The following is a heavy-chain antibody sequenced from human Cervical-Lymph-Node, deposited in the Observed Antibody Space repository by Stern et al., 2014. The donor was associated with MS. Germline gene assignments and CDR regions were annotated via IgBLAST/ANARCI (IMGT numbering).Heavy chain of an antibody. CDR2: IIPIFGTA. D-gene: IGHD6-13*01. J-gene: IGHJ6*02. Sequence: QVQLVQSGAEVKKPGSSVKVSCKASGGTFSSYAISWVRQAPGQGLEWMGGIIPIFGTANYAQKFQGRVTITADESTSTAYMELSSLRSEDTAVYYCARRCVAAAAPRCYYYGMDVWGQGTTVTVSS. CDR3: ARRCVAAAAPRCYYYGMDV. CDR1: GGTFSSYA. V-gene: IGHV1-69*01.